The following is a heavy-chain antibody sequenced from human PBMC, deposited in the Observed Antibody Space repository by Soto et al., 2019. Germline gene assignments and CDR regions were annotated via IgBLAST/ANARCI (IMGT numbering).Heavy chain of an antibody. CDR3: ARQGYCSGGSCFNAFDI. CDR1: GFTFSSYS. D-gene: IGHD2-15*01. J-gene: IGHJ3*02. Sequence: ESGGGLVKPGGSLRLSCAASGFTFSSYSMNWVRQAPGKGLELVSSISSSSSYIYYADSVKGRFTISRDNAKNSLYLQMNSLRAEGTAVYYCARQGYCSGGSCFNAFDIWGQGTMVTVSS. CDR2: ISSSSSYI. V-gene: IGHV3-21*01.